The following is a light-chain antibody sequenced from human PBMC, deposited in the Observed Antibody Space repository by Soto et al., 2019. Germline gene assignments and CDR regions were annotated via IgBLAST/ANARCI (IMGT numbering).Light chain of an antibody. CDR1: QRISNS. Sequence: DIQMTQSPSSLSASVGDRVTITCRASQRISNSLNWYSQNPGKAPKFLISATFSLPAGVPSKFSASGIGTDFTPTLSSLQPEDVATYDYQQSYSTTSTFGQGTRLEIK. J-gene: IGKJ2*01. CDR2: ATF. V-gene: IGKV1-39*01. CDR3: QQSYSTTST.